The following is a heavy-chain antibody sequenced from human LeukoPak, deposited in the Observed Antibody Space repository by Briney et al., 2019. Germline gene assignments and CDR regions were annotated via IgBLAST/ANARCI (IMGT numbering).Heavy chain of an antibody. CDR2: INSDGSST. CDR1: GFTFSSYW. J-gene: IGHJ4*02. D-gene: IGHD4-17*01. Sequence: PGGSLRLSCAASGFTFSSYWMHWVRQAPGKGLVWVSRINSDGSSTTYAGSVKGQFTISRDNAKNTLYLQMNSLRAEDSAVYYCARLYGGYGDYYFDYWGQGTLVTVSS. CDR3: ARLYGGYGDYYFDY. V-gene: IGHV3-74*01.